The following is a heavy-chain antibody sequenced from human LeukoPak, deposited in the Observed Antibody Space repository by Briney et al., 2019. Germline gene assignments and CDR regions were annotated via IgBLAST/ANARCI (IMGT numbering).Heavy chain of an antibody. V-gene: IGHV1-69*06. CDR3: ACFFKQKTAYEINYYYYYMDV. J-gene: IGHJ6*03. D-gene: IGHD3-9*01. CDR2: LIPIFGTG. Sequence: GASMKVSCKASGGTFSSYAISWLRQAPGQGLEWMGGLIPIFGTGNYAQKFQGRVTITADKSTSTAYMQLSSLRSEDTAVYYCACFFKQKTAYEINYYYYYMDVWGKGTTVTVSS. CDR1: GGTFSSYA.